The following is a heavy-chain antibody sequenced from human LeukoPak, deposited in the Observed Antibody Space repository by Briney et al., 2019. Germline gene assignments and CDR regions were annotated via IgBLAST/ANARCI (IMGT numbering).Heavy chain of an antibody. V-gene: IGHV1-3*04. CDR3: ARDGRFIVADYYYGMDV. CDR1: GYTFANYA. CDR2: INTANGNT. J-gene: IGHJ6*02. Sequence: ASVKVSCKASGYTFANYAMHWVRQAPGQSLEWMGWINTANGNTKYSQKFQGRVTITRDTSASTAYMELSSLRSEDTAAYYRARDGRFIVADYYYGMDVWGQGTTVTVSS. D-gene: IGHD1-26*01.